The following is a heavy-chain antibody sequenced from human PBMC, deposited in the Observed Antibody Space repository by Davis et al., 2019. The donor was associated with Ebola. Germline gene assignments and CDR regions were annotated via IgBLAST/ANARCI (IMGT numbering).Heavy chain of an antibody. CDR3: ARAGYYDSSGLDY. CDR1: GFTFDDYG. D-gene: IGHD3-22*01. CDR2: INWNGGST. Sequence: PSETLSLTCAASGFTFDDYGMSWVRQAPGKGLEWVSGINWNGGSTGYADSVKGRFTISRDNAKNSLYLQMNSLRAEDTALYYCARAGYYDSSGLDYWGQGTLVTVSS. J-gene: IGHJ4*02. V-gene: IGHV3-20*04.